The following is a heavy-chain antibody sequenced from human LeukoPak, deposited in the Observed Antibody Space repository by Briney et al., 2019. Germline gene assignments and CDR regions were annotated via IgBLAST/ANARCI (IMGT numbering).Heavy chain of an antibody. CDR1: GFTFGDYA. V-gene: IGHV3-49*04. D-gene: IGHD2-2*01. CDR2: IRREADGGTT. J-gene: IGHJ3*02. CDR3: TSSWYCSSTSCSDDFDI. Sequence: GGSLRLSCTASGFTFGDYAMSWVRQAPGKGLEWVGFIRREADGGTTEYAASVKGSFNISRDDSKSLAYLQMNSLKTEDTAVYYCTSSWYCSSTSCSDDFDIWGQGTLVTVSS.